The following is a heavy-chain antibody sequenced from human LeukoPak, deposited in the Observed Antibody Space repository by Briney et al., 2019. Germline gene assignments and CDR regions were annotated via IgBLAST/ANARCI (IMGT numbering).Heavy chain of an antibody. D-gene: IGHD4-17*01. CDR3: ARGGTLRSVRKRYYFDY. CDR1: GVSFSGYY. CDR2: INHSGST. V-gene: IGHV4-34*01. J-gene: IGHJ4*02. Sequence: KTSETLSLTCAVYGVSFSGYYWSWIRQPPGKGLEWIGEINHSGSTNYNPSLKSRVTISVDMSKNQFSLKLSSVTAADTAVYYCARGGTLRSVRKRYYFDYWGQGTLVTVSS.